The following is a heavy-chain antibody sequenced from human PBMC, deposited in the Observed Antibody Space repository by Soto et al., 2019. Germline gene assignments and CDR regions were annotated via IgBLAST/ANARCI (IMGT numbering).Heavy chain of an antibody. J-gene: IGHJ6*02. Sequence: SVNVSCKASGGTFSSYAISWVRQAPGQGVEWMGGIIPIFGTANYAQKFQGRVTITADKSTSTAYMELSSLRSEDTAVYYCASRIAAAGPTYYYGMDVWGQGTTVTVSS. CDR1: GGTFSSYA. V-gene: IGHV1-69*06. CDR3: ASRIAAAGPTYYYGMDV. CDR2: IIPIFGTA. D-gene: IGHD6-13*01.